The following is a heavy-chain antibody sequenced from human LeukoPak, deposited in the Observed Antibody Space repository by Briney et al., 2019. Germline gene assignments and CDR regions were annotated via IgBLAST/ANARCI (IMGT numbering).Heavy chain of an antibody. CDR3: AKHMRATNTYYFYGLDV. Sequence: GRSLRLSCAATGFSFEDYGMHWVRHPPGKGLEWVTGISWNGGSTDYADSVKGRFTISRDNAKNSLYLQLSSLRPEDTALYYCAKHMRATNTYYFYGLDVWGQGTTVTVSS. CDR2: ISWNGGST. V-gene: IGHV3-9*01. CDR1: GFSFEDYG. D-gene: IGHD1-26*01. J-gene: IGHJ6*02.